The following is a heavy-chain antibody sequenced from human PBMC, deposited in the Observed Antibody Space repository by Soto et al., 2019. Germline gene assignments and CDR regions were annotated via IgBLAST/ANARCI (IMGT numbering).Heavy chain of an antibody. Sequence: QVQLVQSGAEVKKPGSSVKVSCKASGDTFSSYAINWVRHAPGQGLEWMGGIIPRFGTANYAQKFKGRVTITAGESTSTFYMELSSLRSEDTAVYYCARVGPAQYYDSSGYYSPLDYWGQGTLVTVSS. CDR1: GDTFSSYA. CDR2: IIPRFGTA. J-gene: IGHJ4*02. V-gene: IGHV1-69*01. D-gene: IGHD3-22*01. CDR3: ARVGPAQYYDSSGYYSPLDY.